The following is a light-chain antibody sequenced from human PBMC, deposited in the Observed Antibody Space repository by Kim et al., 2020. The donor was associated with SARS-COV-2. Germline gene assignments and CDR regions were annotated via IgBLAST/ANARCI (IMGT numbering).Light chain of an antibody. Sequence: GLSITISCTGTSSDVGGYNYVSWYQQHPGKAPKLMIYDVSNRPSGVSNRFSGSKCGNTASLTISGLQAEDEADYYCSSYTSSSSLVFGTGTKVTVL. V-gene: IGLV2-14*03. CDR1: SSDVGGYNY. CDR2: DVS. J-gene: IGLJ1*01. CDR3: SSYTSSSSLV.